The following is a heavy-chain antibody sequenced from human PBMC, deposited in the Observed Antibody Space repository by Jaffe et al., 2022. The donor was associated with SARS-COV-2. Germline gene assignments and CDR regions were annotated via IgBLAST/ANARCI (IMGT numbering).Heavy chain of an antibody. J-gene: IGHJ3*02. CDR2: ISYDGSNK. CDR3: AKERSIAVEDAFDI. D-gene: IGHD6-19*01. Sequence: QVQLVESGGGVVQPGRSLRLSCAASGFTFSSYGMHWVRQAPGKGLEWVAVISYDGSNKYYADSVKGRFTISRDNSKNTLYLQMNSLRAEDTAVYYCAKERSIAVEDAFDIWGQGTMVTVSS. CDR1: GFTFSSYG. V-gene: IGHV3-30*18.